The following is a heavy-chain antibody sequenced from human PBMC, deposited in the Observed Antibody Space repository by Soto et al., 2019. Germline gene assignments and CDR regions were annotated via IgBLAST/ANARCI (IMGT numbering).Heavy chain of an antibody. D-gene: IGHD6-13*01. CDR2: LSDSGISI. Sequence: EVQLLESGGGLVQPGGSLRLSCTASGFTFSSHAMTWVRQAPGKGLEWVSGLSDSGISIYYADSVKGRLTISRDNSNTTLYRQIHTLKAEVTAVDYGAKGSGSWYAGFFDLWGEGTLVTVS. CDR3: AKGSGSWYAGFFDL. J-gene: IGHJ4*02. V-gene: IGHV3-23*01. CDR1: GFTFSSHA.